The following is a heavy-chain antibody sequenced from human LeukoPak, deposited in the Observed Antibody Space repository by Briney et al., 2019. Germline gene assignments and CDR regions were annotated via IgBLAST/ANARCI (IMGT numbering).Heavy chain of an antibody. Sequence: GGSLRLSCAASGFTFSSYAMHWVRQAPGKGLEWVAVISYDGSNKYYADSVKGRFTISRDNSKNTLYLQMNSLRAEDTAVYYCAKAIYPGYSSSWRGPPFDYWGQGTLVTVSS. CDR1: GFTFSSYA. D-gene: IGHD6-13*01. J-gene: IGHJ4*02. V-gene: IGHV3-30*04. CDR2: ISYDGSNK. CDR3: AKAIYPGYSSSWRGPPFDY.